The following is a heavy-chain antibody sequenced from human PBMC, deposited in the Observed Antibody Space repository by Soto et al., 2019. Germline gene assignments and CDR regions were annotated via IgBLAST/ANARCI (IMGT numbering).Heavy chain of an antibody. V-gene: IGHV4-39*01. J-gene: IGHJ6*03. CDR1: GGSISSSSYY. CDR2: IYYSGST. D-gene: IGHD3-3*01. CDR3: ARQGGWSGPPYYYYLDV. Sequence: PSETLSLTCTVSGGSISSSSYYWCWTRQPPGKGLEWIGSIYYSGSTYYNPSLKSRVTISVDTSKNQFSLKLSSVTAADTAVYYCARQGGWSGPPYYYYLDVWGQGTTVTVSS.